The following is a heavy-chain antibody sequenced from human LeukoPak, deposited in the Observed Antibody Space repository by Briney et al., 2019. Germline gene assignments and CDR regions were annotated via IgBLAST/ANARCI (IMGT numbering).Heavy chain of an antibody. CDR3: AKQESSGSYPYYFDY. J-gene: IGHJ4*02. V-gene: IGHV3-23*01. CDR2: ISDSGSRT. D-gene: IGHD3-22*01. CDR1: GFIFDRYG. Sequence: PGGSLRLSRAASGFIFDRYGMTWVRQAPGEGLKWVSSISDSGSRTYYADSVKGRITVSRDNSKNTVYVQMNSLRAEDTAIYYCAKQESSGSYPYYFDYWGQGTLVTVSS.